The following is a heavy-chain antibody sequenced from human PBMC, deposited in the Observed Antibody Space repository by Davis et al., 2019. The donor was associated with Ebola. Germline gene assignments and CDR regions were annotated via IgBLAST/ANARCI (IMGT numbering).Heavy chain of an antibody. CDR3: ARDRRVLRVTQQLSPYYYYGMDV. CDR2: ISAYNGNT. CDR1: GYTFTSYG. J-gene: IGHJ6*02. V-gene: IGHV1-18*01. D-gene: IGHD6-13*01. Sequence: ASVKVSCKASGYTFTSYGISWVRQAPGQGLEWMGWISAYNGNTNYAQKLQGRVTMTTDTSTSTAYMELRSLRSDDTVVYYCARDRRVLRVTQQLSPYYYYGMDVWGQGTTVTVSS.